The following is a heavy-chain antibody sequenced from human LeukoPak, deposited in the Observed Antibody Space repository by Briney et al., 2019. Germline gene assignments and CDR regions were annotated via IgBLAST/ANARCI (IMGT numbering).Heavy chain of an antibody. Sequence: ASVKVSCKASGYTLTSYGISWVRQAPGQGLEWMGWISAYNGNTNYAQKLQGRVTMTTDTSTSTAYMELRSLRSDDTAVYYCARLLEHIPMNDYWGQGTLVTVSS. CDR3: ARLLEHIPMNDY. V-gene: IGHV1-18*01. CDR2: ISAYNGNT. J-gene: IGHJ4*02. D-gene: IGHD1/OR15-1a*01. CDR1: GYTLTSYG.